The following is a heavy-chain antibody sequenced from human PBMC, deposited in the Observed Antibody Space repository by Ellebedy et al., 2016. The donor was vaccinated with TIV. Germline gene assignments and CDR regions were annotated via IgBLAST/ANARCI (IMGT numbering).Heavy chain of an antibody. D-gene: IGHD3-10*01. J-gene: IGHJ5*02. CDR3: ARDGVIGIDP. CDR2: IIPIFGTA. CDR1: GGTFSSYA. V-gene: IGHV1-69*13. Sequence: SVKVSXXASGGTFSSYAISWVRQAPGQGLEWMGGIIPIFGTANYAQKFQGRVTITADESTSTAYMELSSLRSEDTAVYYCARDGVIGIDPWGQGTLVTVSS.